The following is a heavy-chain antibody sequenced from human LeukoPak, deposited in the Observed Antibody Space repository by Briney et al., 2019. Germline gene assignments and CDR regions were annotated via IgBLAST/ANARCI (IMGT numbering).Heavy chain of an antibody. J-gene: IGHJ4*02. Sequence: GGSLRLSCAASGFSFRSYGMHWVRQAPGKGLEWVAIISYDGSNKYYADSVKGRFTISRDNSKNTLYLQMNSLRAEDTAVYYCARDPEDATSSGSYSRGDYWGQGTLVTVSS. D-gene: IGHD3-10*01. CDR1: GFSFRSYG. CDR2: ISYDGSNK. CDR3: ARDPEDATSSGSYSRGDY. V-gene: IGHV3-30*03.